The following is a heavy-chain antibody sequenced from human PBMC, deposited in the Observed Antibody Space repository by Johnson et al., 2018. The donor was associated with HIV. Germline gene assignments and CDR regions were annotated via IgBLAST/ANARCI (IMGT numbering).Heavy chain of an antibody. V-gene: IGHV3-23*04. CDR3: TTAGLRYFEWFTGAVDI. D-gene: IGHD3-9*01. CDR1: GFTFSSYA. Sequence: VQLVESGGGLVQPGGSLRLSCAASGFTFSSYAMSWVRQTPGKGLEWVSAISGSGGSTYYAASVKCRFTISRDNAKNSLYLQRNSLKTEDTAVYYCTTAGLRYFEWFTGAVDIWGQGKMVTVSS. J-gene: IGHJ3*02. CDR2: ISGSGGST.